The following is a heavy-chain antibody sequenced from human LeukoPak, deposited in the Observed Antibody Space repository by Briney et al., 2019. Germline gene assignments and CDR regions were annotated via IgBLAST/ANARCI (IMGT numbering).Heavy chain of an antibody. CDR2: INHSGST. CDR3: ARGGPAADENWFDP. Sequence: SETLSLTCAVYGGSFSGYYWSWIRQPPGKGLEWIGEINHSGSTNYNPSLKSRVTISVDTSKNQFSLKLSSVTAADTAVYYCARGGPAADENWFDPWGQGTLVTVSS. D-gene: IGHD2-2*01. CDR1: GGSFSGYY. V-gene: IGHV4-34*01. J-gene: IGHJ5*02.